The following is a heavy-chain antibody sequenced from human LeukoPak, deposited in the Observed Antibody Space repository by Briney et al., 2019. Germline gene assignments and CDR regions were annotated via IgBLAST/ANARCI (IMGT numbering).Heavy chain of an antibody. CDR3: ARSLRNTIFGVVLLL. CDR1: GGSISSGSYY. D-gene: IGHD3-3*01. CDR2: IYTSGST. J-gene: IGHJ4*02. Sequence: PSETLSLTCTVSGGSISSGSYYWSWIRQPAGKGLEWIGRIYTSGSTNYNPSLKSRVTISVDTSKNQFSLKLSSVTAAGTAVYYCARSLRNTIFGVVLLLWGQGTLVTVSS. V-gene: IGHV4-61*02.